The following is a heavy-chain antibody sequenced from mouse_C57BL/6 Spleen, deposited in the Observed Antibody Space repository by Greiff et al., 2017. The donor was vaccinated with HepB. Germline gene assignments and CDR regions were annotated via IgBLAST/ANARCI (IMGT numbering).Heavy chain of an antibody. CDR2: IDPENGDT. V-gene: IGHV14-4*01. D-gene: IGHD1-1*01. J-gene: IGHJ4*01. CDR1: GFNIKDDY. Sequence: DVQLQESGAELVRPGASVKLSCTASGFNIKDDYMHWVKQRPEQGLEWIGWIDPENGDTEYASKFQGKATITADTSSNTAYLQLSSLTSEDTAVYYRTTPYYGSSPYAMDYWGQGTSVTVSS. CDR3: TTPYYGSSPYAMDY.